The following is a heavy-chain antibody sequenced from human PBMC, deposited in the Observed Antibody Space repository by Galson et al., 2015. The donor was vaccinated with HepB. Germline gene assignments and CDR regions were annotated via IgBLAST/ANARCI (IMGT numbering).Heavy chain of an antibody. J-gene: IGHJ4*02. D-gene: IGHD6-19*01. V-gene: IGHV3-7*03. CDR2: IKHDGSEK. CDR3: ARDVGSSGWLVH. CDR1: GFAFSRYW. Sequence: SLRLSCAASGFAFSRYWMNWVRQAPGKGLEWVANIKHDGSEKYYVDSVKGRFTISRDNTKNSLHLQMNTLRAEDTAVYYCARDVGSSGWLVHWGQGTLVTVSS.